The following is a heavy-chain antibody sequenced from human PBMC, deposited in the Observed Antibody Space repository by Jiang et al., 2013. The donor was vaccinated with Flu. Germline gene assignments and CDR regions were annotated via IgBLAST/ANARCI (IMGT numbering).Heavy chain of an antibody. Sequence: GAEVKRPGASVKVSCKASGYTFTDYDMNWVRQATGQGPEWMGWMNPKSGKTGYAQSFQGRVTMTGNTSISTAYMELSSLRSEDTAVYYCASSSGYASWGQGTLVTVSS. CDR2: MNPKSGKT. V-gene: IGHV1-8*01. J-gene: IGHJ5*02. CDR1: GYTFTDYD. CDR3: ASSSGYAS. D-gene: IGHD5-12*01.